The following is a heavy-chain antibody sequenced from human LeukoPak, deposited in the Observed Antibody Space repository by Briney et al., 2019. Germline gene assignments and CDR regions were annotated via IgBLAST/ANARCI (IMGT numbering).Heavy chain of an antibody. J-gene: IGHJ4*02. V-gene: IGHV4-39*07. D-gene: IGHD6-13*01. CDR2: IYYSGST. CDR1: GGSIRGYY. CDR3: ASDYSSSWSRFFDY. Sequence: SETLSLTCNVSGGSIRGYYWGWIRQPPGKGLEWIGSIYYSGSTYYNPSLKSRVTISVDTSKNQFSLKLSSVTAADTAVYYCASDYSSSWSRFFDYWGQGTLVTVSS.